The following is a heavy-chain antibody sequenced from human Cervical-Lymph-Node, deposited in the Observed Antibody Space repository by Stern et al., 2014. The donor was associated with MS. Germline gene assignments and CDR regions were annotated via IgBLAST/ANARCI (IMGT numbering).Heavy chain of an antibody. CDR2: IRSKAYGGTT. Sequence: EVQLVESGGGLVKPGRSLRLSCTASGFTFGDYAMSWFRQAPGKGLEWVGVIRSKAYGGTTESAASVKGRFTISRDDSKSIAYLQMNSLKTEDTAVYYCTSNSPDYYDSSGYLDYWGQGTLVTVSS. J-gene: IGHJ4*02. D-gene: IGHD3-22*01. CDR1: GFTFGDYA. V-gene: IGHV3-49*05. CDR3: TSNSPDYYDSSGYLDY.